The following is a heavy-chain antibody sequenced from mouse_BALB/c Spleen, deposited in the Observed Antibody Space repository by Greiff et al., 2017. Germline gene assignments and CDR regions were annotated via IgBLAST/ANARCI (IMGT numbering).Heavy chain of an antibody. D-gene: IGHD1-1*01. CDR1: GFPLTSYG. CDR2: IWSDGST. Sequence: QVQLKESGPDLVAPSQTLPIPCTASGFPLTSYGVHWVRQPPGKGLEWLVVIWSDGSTTYNSALKSRLSISKDNSKSQVFLKMNSLQTDDTAMYYCARDYGKAMDYWGQGTSVTVSS. V-gene: IGHV2-6-2*01. CDR3: ARDYGKAMDY. J-gene: IGHJ4*01.